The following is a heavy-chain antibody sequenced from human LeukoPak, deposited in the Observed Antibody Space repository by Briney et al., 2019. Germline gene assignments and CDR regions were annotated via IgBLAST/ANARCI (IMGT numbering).Heavy chain of an antibody. D-gene: IGHD5-18*01. V-gene: IGHV4-34*01. J-gene: IGHJ6*02. CDR1: GGSFSGYY. CDR2: INHSGST. Sequence: SETLSLTCAVYGGSFSGYYWSWIRQPPGKGLEWIGEINHSGSTNYNPSLKSRVTISVDTSKNQFSLKLSSVTAADTAVYYCARGIQLWSYYYGMDVWGQGTTVTVSS. CDR3: ARGIQLWSYYYGMDV.